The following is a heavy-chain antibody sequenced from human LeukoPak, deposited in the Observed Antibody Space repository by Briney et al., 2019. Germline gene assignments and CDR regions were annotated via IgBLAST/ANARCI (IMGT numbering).Heavy chain of an antibody. CDR1: GGTFSSYA. CDR2: IIPIFGTA. D-gene: IGHD3-22*01. V-gene: IGHV1-69*06. Sequence: SVKVSCKASGGTFSSYAISWVRQAPGQGLEWMGGIIPIFGTANYAQKFQGRVTITADKSTSTAYMELSSLRSEDTAVYYCARGFHYYDSSGYYSFDYWGQGTLVTVSS. CDR3: ARGFHYYDSSGYYSFDY. J-gene: IGHJ4*02.